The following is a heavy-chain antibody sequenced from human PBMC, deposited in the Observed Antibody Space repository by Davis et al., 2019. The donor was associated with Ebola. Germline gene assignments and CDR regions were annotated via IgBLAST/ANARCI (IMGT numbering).Heavy chain of an antibody. CDR3: ARDGSGSGDEYIYYYYGMDV. CDR2: INPSGCST. J-gene: IGHJ6*02. Sequence: AASVKVSCKASGYTFTSYYMHWVRQAPGQGLEWMGIINPSGCSTSYAQKFQGRVTMTRDTSTSTVYMELSSLRSEDTAVYYCARDGSGSGDEYIYYYYGMDVWGQGTTVTVSS. CDR1: GYTFTSYY. D-gene: IGHD3-10*01. V-gene: IGHV1-46*01.